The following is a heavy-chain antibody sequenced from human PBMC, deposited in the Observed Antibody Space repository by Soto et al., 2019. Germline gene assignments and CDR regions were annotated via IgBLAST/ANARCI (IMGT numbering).Heavy chain of an antibody. CDR3: ARRTSSWSFDY. CDR2: ISGSGGST. Sequence: EVQLLESGGGLVQPGGSLRLSCAASGFTFSSYAMSWVRKAPGTGLEWVSAISGSGGSTYYADSVKGRFTFSRDNSKNTLSLQMNSLRAEDTAVYYCARRTSSWSFDYWGQGTLVTVSS. D-gene: IGHD6-13*01. J-gene: IGHJ4*02. CDR1: GFTFSSYA. V-gene: IGHV3-23*01.